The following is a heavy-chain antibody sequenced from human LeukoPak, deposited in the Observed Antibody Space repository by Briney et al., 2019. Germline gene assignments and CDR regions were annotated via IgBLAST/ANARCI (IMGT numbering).Heavy chain of an antibody. V-gene: IGHV4-4*07. CDR2: IYTSGST. CDR1: GGSISSYY. Sequence: SETLSLTCTVSGGSISSYYWSWIRQPAGKGLEWIGRIYTSGSTNYNPSLKSRVTMSVDTSKNQFSLKLSSVTAADTAVYYCARVAYCRGGSCYLMDVWGKGTTVTVSS. CDR3: ARVAYCRGGSCYLMDV. D-gene: IGHD2-15*01. J-gene: IGHJ6*03.